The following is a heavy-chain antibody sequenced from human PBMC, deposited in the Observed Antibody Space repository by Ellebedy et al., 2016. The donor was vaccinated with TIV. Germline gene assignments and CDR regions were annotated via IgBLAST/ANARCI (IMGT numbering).Heavy chain of an antibody. V-gene: IGHV7-4-1*02. CDR1: GYPFTNYG. D-gene: IGHD1-26*01. Sequence: ASVKVSCKASGYPFTNYGISWVRQAPGQGLEWMGWINANTGKATYAQGFTGRFVFSLDTSVTTAYLQINSVKTEDTALYYCARSLLGLTNRHADWGQGTLVTVSS. J-gene: IGHJ4*02. CDR2: INANTGKA. CDR3: ARSLLGLTNRHAD.